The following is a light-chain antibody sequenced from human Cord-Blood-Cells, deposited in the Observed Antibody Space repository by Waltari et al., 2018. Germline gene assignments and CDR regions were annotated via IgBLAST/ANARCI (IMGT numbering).Light chain of an antibody. CDR3: CSYAGSSTYVV. CDR1: SSDVGSYNL. J-gene: IGLJ2*01. V-gene: IGLV2-23*01. CDR2: EGS. Sequence: QSALTQPASVSGSPGQSITISCTGTSSDVGSYNLVSWYQQHPGKAPKLMIYEGSKRPSGVSNRFSGSKSGNTASLTISGLQPEDEADYYCCSYAGSSTYVVFGGGTNLTVL.